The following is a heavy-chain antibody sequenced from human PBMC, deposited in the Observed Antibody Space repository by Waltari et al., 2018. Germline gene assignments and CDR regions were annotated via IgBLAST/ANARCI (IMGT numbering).Heavy chain of an antibody. J-gene: IGHJ4*02. CDR3: APLPGGSGQTFDY. Sequence: EVELVQSGAEVKKPGATVKISCTASGYPFMDSFMHWGQQAPGKGLEWMGRIDPEDGETVYSEKFQGRVTITADTSTDTAYMELSSLTSGDTAVYYCAPLPGGSGQTFDYWGQGTLVTVSS. V-gene: IGHV1-69-2*01. CDR2: IDPEDGET. D-gene: IGHD3-10*01. CDR1: GYPFMDSF.